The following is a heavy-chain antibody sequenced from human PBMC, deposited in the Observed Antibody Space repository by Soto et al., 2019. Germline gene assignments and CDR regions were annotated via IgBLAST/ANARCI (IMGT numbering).Heavy chain of an antibody. CDR3: ARDLYGSGKLSGH. Sequence: GGSLRLSCAASGFTFSSYSMNWVRQAPGKGLEWVSSISSSSSYIYYADSVKGRFTISRDNAKNSLYLQMNSLRAEDTAVYYCARDLYGSGKLSGHWGQGTLVTVSS. D-gene: IGHD3-10*01. J-gene: IGHJ4*02. CDR2: ISSSSSYI. V-gene: IGHV3-21*01. CDR1: GFTFSSYS.